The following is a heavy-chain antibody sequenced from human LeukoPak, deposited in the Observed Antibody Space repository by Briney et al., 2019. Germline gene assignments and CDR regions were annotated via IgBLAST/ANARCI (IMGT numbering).Heavy chain of an antibody. Sequence: GGSLRLSCAASGFTFSNAWMTWVRQAPGKGLEWVGRIKSKADRGTTDYAAPVKGRFTISRDDSKNTLYLQMNSLKTEDTAMYYCTTEGYCSGTSCLYSYYFDYWGQGALVTVSS. CDR1: GFTFSNAW. V-gene: IGHV3-15*01. D-gene: IGHD2-2*01. J-gene: IGHJ4*02. CDR3: TTEGYCSGTSCLYSYYFDY. CDR2: IKSKADRGTT.